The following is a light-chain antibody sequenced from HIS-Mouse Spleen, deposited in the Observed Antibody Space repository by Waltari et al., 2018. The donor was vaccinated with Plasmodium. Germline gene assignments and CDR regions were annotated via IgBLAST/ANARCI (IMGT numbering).Light chain of an antibody. CDR1: SSDVGGYNY. CDR2: DVS. V-gene: IGLV2-14*03. CDR3: SSYTSSSTWV. J-gene: IGLJ3*02. Sequence: QSALTQPASVSGSPGQSITISCTATSSDVGGYNYVSWYQQPPGKAPKLMIYDVSNRPSGVSNRFSGSKSGNTASLTISGLQAEDEADYYCSSYTSSSTWVFGGGTKLTVL.